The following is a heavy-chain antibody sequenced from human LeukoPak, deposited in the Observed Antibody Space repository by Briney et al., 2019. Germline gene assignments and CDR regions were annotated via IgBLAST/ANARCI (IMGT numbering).Heavy chain of an antibody. V-gene: IGHV4-59*08. Sequence: PSETLPLTCTVSGGSISSYYWSWIRQPPGKGLEWIGYIYYSGSTNYNPSLKSRVTISVDTSKNQFSLKLSSVTAADTAVYYCARAPPDYDILTGSVTDWRQGTLVTVSS. CDR3: ARAPPDYDILTGSVTD. CDR1: GGSISSYY. D-gene: IGHD3-9*01. CDR2: IYYSGST. J-gene: IGHJ4*02.